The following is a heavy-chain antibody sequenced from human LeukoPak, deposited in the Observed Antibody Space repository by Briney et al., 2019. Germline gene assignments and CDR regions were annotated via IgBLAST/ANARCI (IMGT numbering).Heavy chain of an antibody. Sequence: GGSLRLSCAASGFTFSSYEMNWVRQAPGTGLDCVAYISSSGSSIYYADSVKGRFTISRDNAKNSLYLQMSSLRAEDTAVYYCARGGFYDRSGYSDYWGQGTLVTVSS. CDR1: GFTFSSYE. J-gene: IGHJ4*02. CDR3: ARGGFYDRSGYSDY. V-gene: IGHV3-48*03. D-gene: IGHD3-22*01. CDR2: ISSSGSSI.